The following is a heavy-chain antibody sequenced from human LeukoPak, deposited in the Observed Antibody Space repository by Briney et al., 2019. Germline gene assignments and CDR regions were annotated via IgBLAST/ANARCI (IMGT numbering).Heavy chain of an antibody. D-gene: IGHD1-1*01. CDR3: AKEGESTGAADV. CDR2: ISYDGSNK. J-gene: IGHJ6*04. CDR1: GFTFSSYG. V-gene: IGHV3-30*18. Sequence: PGRSLRLSCAASGFTFSSYGMHWVRQAPGKGLEWVSVISYDGSNKYYADSVKGRFTISRDNAKNTLYLQMNSLRAEDTAVYYWAKEGESTGAADVWGNGTTVTVSS.